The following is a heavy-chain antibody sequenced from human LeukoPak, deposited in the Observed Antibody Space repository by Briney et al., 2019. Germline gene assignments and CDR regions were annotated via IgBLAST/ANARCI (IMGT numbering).Heavy chain of an antibody. V-gene: IGHV4-34*01. CDR2: INHSGST. D-gene: IGHD5-18*01. CDR3: ARGAPKEIQLWLRLRGVAFDI. Sequence: SETLSHTCAVYGGSFSGYYWSWIRQPPGKGLEWIGEINHSGSTNYNPSLKSRVTISVDTSKNQFSLKLNSVTAADTAVYYYARGAPKEIQLWLRLRGVAFDIWGQRTMVTVSS. CDR1: GGSFSGYY. J-gene: IGHJ3*02.